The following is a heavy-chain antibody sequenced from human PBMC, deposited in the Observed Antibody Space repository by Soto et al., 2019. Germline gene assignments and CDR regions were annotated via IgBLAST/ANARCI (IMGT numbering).Heavy chain of an antibody. V-gene: IGHV4-39*01. D-gene: IGHD1-20*01. CDR2: IYYSGST. CDR1: GGSISSSSYY. Sequence: QLLESGPGLVKPSETLSLTCTVSGGSISSSSYYWGWIRQPPGKGLEWIGSIYYSGSTYYNPSLKSRVTISVDTSKNQFSLKLSSVTAADTAVYYCARHRETLYNWNDSFDYWGQGTLVTVSS. CDR3: ARHRETLYNWNDSFDY. J-gene: IGHJ4*02.